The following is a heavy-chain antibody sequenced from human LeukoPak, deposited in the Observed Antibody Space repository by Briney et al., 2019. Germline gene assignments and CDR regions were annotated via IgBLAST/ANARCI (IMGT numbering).Heavy chain of an antibody. CDR2: ISSSTNYI. J-gene: IGHJ4*02. V-gene: IGHV3-21*01. CDR1: GFTFSSYA. Sequence: PGGSLRLSCAASGFTFSSYAMNWVRQAPGKGLEWVSYISSSTNYIYYADSVKGRFTISRDNAKNSLYLQMNSLRAEDTAVYYCARGGGWKNYWGQGPLVTVS. CDR3: ARGGGWKNY. D-gene: IGHD6-19*01.